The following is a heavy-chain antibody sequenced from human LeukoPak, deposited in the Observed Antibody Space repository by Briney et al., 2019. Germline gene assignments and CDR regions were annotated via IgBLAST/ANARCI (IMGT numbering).Heavy chain of an antibody. CDR2: IKQDGSER. CDR1: GFTFSSYW. V-gene: IGHV3-7*03. Sequence: GGSLRLSCAASGFTFSSYWMTWVRQAPGKGLEWVANIKQDGSERNYVDSVKGRFTISRDNGKNSLYLQMNTLRDEDTAVYYCATGAGCGYWGQGTLVTVSS. J-gene: IGHJ4*02. CDR3: ATGAGCGY. D-gene: IGHD6-19*01.